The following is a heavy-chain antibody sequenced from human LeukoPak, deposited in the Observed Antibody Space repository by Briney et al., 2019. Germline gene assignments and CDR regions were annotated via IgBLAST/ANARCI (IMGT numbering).Heavy chain of an antibody. J-gene: IGHJ3*02. Sequence: SVKVSCKASGYTFTSYDINWVRQATGQGLGWMGWMNPNSANTGYAQKFQGRVTMTRNTSISTAYMELSSLRSEDTAVYYCARGYDSSGYYHDAFDIWAQGTMVTVSS. V-gene: IGHV1-8*01. CDR3: ARGYDSSGYYHDAFDI. CDR1: GYTFTSYD. D-gene: IGHD3-22*01. CDR2: MNPNSANT.